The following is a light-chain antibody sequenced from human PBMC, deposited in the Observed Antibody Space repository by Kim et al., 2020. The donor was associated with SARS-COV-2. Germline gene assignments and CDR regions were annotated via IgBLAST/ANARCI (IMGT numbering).Light chain of an antibody. CDR3: QAWDSNTYVV. J-gene: IGLJ2*01. CDR1: KFGDKF. V-gene: IGLV3-1*01. Sequence: SYELTQPPSVSLSPGQTVSITCSGDKFGDKFVSWYQQKPGQTPLLVISQDDRRPSGIPERFSGSNSGNTATLTISGTQAMDEADYYCQAWDSNTYVVFGGGTQLTVL. CDR2: QDD.